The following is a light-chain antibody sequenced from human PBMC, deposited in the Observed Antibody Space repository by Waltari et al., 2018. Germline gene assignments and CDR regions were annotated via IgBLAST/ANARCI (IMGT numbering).Light chain of an antibody. Sequence: DIQMTQFPATLSASVGDRVTITCRASQSISDWLAWFQQKPGKAPKLLIYKASTLHTGVPSRFSGSGSGSEFTLTINSLQADEFATYFCQQYDAYPYTFGQGTKLEI. J-gene: IGKJ2*01. CDR2: KAS. CDR3: QQYDAYPYT. V-gene: IGKV1-5*03. CDR1: QSISDW.